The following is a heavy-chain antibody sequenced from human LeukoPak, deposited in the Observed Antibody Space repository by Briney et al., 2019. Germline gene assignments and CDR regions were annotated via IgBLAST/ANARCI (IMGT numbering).Heavy chain of an antibody. CDR1: GFTFNTYW. D-gene: IGHD3-9*01. CDR3: ARDPVRYFDWETGYGMDV. Sequence: GGSLRLSCVASGFTFNTYWMTWVRQAPGKGLEWVSYISSSSSTIYYADSVKGRFTISRDNAKNSLYLQMNSLRAEDTAVYYCARDPVRYFDWETGYGMDVWGQGTTVTVSS. V-gene: IGHV3-48*04. J-gene: IGHJ6*02. CDR2: ISSSSSTI.